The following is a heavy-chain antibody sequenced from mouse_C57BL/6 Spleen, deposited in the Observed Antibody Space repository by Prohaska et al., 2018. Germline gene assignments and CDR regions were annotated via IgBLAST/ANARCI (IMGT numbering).Heavy chain of an antibody. V-gene: IGHV2-9*01. CDR3: AKQGYYGSSYAMDY. D-gene: IGHD1-1*01. CDR1: GFSLTSYG. CDR2: IWGGGST. J-gene: IGHJ4*01. Sequence: QNLPITCTVSGFSLTSYGVDWVRQPPGKGLEWLVVIWGGGSTNYNSALMSRLSSSKNNPKSQVFLKMNSLQTDDTAMYYCAKQGYYGSSYAMDYWGQGTSVTVSS.